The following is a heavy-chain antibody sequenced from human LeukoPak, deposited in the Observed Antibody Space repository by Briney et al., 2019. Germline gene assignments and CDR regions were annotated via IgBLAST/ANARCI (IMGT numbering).Heavy chain of an antibody. CDR3: ARVNKEYYYDSSGYYGY. CDR1: GGSISSSSYY. V-gene: IGHV4-39*07. D-gene: IGHD3-22*01. Sequence: SETLSLTCTVSGGSISSSSYYWGWIRQPPGKGLEWIGSIHYSGSTYYNPSLKSRVTISVDTSKNQFSLKLSSVTAADTAVYYCARVNKEYYYDSSGYYGYWGQGTLVTVSS. CDR2: IHYSGST. J-gene: IGHJ4*02.